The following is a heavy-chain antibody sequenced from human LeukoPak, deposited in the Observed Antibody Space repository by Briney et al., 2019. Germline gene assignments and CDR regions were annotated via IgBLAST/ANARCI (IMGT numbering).Heavy chain of an antibody. CDR3: ARRDLEQQLAY. CDR1: GASISGSGYY. J-gene: IGHJ4*02. D-gene: IGHD6-13*01. CDR2: IYFDGTT. Sequence: SETLSLTCNVSGASISGSGYYWGWVRQPPGNGLEWIGSIYFDGTTYYNPSLKSRVTISVDRSKNQFSLKLSSVTAADTAVYYCARRDLEQQLAYWGQGTLVTVSS. V-gene: IGHV4-39*07.